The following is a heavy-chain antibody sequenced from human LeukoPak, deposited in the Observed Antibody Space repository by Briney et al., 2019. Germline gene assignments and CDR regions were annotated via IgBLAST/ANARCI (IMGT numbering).Heavy chain of an antibody. CDR2: LSGSDART. V-gene: IGHV3-23*01. Sequence: GGSLRLSCAASGFTFSNYAVSWVRQAPGKGLEWVSGLSGSDARTYYADSVKGRFTISRDNSKNTLYLQMNSLRAEDTAVYYCASLAPIGNYWGQGTLVTVSS. CDR3: ASLAPIGNY. CDR1: GFTFSNYA. J-gene: IGHJ4*02.